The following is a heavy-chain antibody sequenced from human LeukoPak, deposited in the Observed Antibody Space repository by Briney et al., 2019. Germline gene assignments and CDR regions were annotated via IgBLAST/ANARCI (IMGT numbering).Heavy chain of an antibody. J-gene: IGHJ4*02. D-gene: IGHD2/OR15-2a*01. CDR3: ARGNILPGYDY. Sequence: GGSLRLSCAASGFTFSNYDMHWVRQATGKGLEWVSDISNGGDTHYTASAKGRFTISRENAKNSLYLQMNSRRAGDTAVYYCARGNILPGYDYWGQGTLVSVSS. V-gene: IGHV3-13*04. CDR2: ISNGGDT. CDR1: GFTFSNYD.